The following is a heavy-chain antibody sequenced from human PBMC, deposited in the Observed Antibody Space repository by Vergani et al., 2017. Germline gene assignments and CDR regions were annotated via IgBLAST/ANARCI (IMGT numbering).Heavy chain of an antibody. V-gene: IGHV3-66*02. Sequence: EVQLVESGGGLVQPGGSLRLSCAASGFTVSSNYMSWVRQAPGKGLGWVSVIYSGGSTYYADSVKGRFTISRDNSKNTLYLQMNSLRAEDTAVYYCARSLRTSYYYGMDVWGQGTTVTVSS. J-gene: IGHJ6*02. CDR2: IYSGGST. CDR1: GFTVSSNY. CDR3: ARSLRTSYYYGMDV. D-gene: IGHD4-17*01.